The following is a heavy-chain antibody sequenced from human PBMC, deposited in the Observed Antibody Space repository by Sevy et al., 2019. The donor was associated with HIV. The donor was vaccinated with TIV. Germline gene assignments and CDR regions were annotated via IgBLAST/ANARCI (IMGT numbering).Heavy chain of an antibody. J-gene: IGHJ4*02. V-gene: IGHV3-53*01. CDR1: GFTISSNY. CDR3: ARGEQWLSFNY. D-gene: IGHD6-19*01. Sequence: GGSRRLSCAASGFTISSNYLSWVRQVPGKGLKWVSVIYGNHSTYYADFVKGRFTISRDNSKNTLYLQMNSLRAEDTAIYYCARGEQWLSFNYWGQGTLVTVSS. CDR2: IYGNHST.